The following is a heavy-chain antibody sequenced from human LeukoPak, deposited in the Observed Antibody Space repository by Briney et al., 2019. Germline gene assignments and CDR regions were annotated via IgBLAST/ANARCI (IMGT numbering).Heavy chain of an antibody. CDR3: ARDFRDTSLITYPYFMDV. CDR1: GFTFDDYA. J-gene: IGHJ6*03. CDR2: ISWNSGSI. V-gene: IGHV3-9*01. Sequence: GGSLRLSCAASGFTFDDYAMHWVRQAPGKGLEWVSGISWNSGSIGYADSVKGRFTISRDNAKNSVYLQMNSLRAEDTAVYYCARDFRDTSLITYPYFMDVWGKGTTVTISS. D-gene: IGHD3-16*01.